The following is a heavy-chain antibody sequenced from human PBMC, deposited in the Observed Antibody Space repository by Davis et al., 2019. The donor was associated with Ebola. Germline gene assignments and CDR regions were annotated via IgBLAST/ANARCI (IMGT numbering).Heavy chain of an antibody. Sequence: ASVKVSCKASGYTFTGQYIHWVRQAPGQGLEWVGRINPNTGGTNFAQEFQGRLTLTRDTSISTAHMELSTLTSDDTAVYYCARGSGWYLNYWGQGTLVTVSS. CDR1: GYTFTGQY. D-gene: IGHD6-19*01. CDR2: INPNTGGT. CDR3: ARGSGWYLNY. V-gene: IGHV1-2*02. J-gene: IGHJ4*02.